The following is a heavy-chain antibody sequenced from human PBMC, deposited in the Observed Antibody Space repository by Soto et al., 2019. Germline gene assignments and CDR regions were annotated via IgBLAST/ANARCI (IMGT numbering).Heavy chain of an antibody. CDR3: ESPEDFWSGYLGGMDV. CDR1: GFTVSSYA. V-gene: IGHV3-30-3*01. Sequence: QVQLVESGGGGVHPGRSLRLSCAASGFTVSSYAMHWVRQAPGKGLEWVAVISYDGSNKYYADSVKVRFTISRDTSKNPLYLQMNNLSAEVTAVYYCESPEDFWSGYLGGMDVWGQEPTVTVSS. D-gene: IGHD3-3*01. J-gene: IGHJ6*02. CDR2: ISYDGSNK.